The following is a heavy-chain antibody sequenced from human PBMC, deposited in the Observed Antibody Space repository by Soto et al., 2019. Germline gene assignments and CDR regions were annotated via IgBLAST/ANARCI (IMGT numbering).Heavy chain of an antibody. Sequence: RASVKVSCKASGYTFTSYAMHWVRQAPGQRLEWMGWINAGNGNTKYSQKFQGRVTITRDTSASTAYMELSSLRSEDTAVYYCARGYRDYDISRNYFDYWGQGTLVTVSS. CDR2: INAGNGNT. D-gene: IGHD3-9*01. V-gene: IGHV1-3*01. CDR1: GYTFTSYA. J-gene: IGHJ4*02. CDR3: ARGYRDYDISRNYFDY.